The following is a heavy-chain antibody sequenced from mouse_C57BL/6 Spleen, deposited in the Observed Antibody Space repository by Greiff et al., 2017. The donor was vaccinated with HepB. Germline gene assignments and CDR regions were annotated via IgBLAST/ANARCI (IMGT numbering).Heavy chain of an antibody. Sequence: QVQLQQSGAELVRPGASVTLSCKASGYTFTDYEMHWVKQTPVHGLEWIGAIDPETGGTAYNQKFKGKAILTADKSSSTAYMELRSLTSEDSAVYYCTRRDLITTVVAPYYAMDYWGQGTSVTVSS. CDR1: GYTFTDYE. J-gene: IGHJ4*01. V-gene: IGHV1-15*01. D-gene: IGHD1-1*01. CDR3: TRRDLITTVVAPYYAMDY. CDR2: IDPETGGT.